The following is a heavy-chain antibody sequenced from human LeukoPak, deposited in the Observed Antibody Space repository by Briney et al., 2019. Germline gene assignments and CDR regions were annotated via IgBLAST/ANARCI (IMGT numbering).Heavy chain of an antibody. CDR2: ISSSGSTT. Sequence: PGGSLRLSCAASGFTFSSYEMNWVRQAPGKGLEWVSYISSSGSTTYYADSVKGRFTISRDNAKNSLYLQMNSLRAEDTAVYYCARKGGRRYFDWLPSGPSDYWGQGTLVTVSS. V-gene: IGHV3-48*03. D-gene: IGHD3-9*01. CDR3: ARKGGRRYFDWLPSGPSDY. J-gene: IGHJ4*02. CDR1: GFTFSSYE.